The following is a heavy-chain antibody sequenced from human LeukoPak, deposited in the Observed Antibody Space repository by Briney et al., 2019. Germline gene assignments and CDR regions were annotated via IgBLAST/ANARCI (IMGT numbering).Heavy chain of an antibody. Sequence: ASVKVSCKASGYTFTSYYMHGVRQAPGQGLEWMGIINPSGGSTSYAQKFQGRVTMTRDTSTSTVYMELSSLRSDDTVVYYCARDIVVVPAAIYCFDNWGQGTLVTVSS. D-gene: IGHD2-2*01. CDR3: ARDIVVVPAAIYCFDN. J-gene: IGHJ4*02. CDR1: GYTFTSYY. CDR2: INPSGGST. V-gene: IGHV1-46*01.